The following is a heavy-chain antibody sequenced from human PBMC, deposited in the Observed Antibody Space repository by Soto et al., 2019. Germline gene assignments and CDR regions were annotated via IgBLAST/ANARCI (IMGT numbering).Heavy chain of an antibody. D-gene: IGHD3-3*01. CDR2: INPNSGGT. CDR3: ARGIERITIFGVATPHGMDV. J-gene: IGHJ6*02. V-gene: IGHV1-2*04. CDR1: GYTFTGYY. Sequence: ASVKVSCKASGYTFTGYYMHWVRQAPGQALEWMGWINPNSGGTNYAQKFQGWVTMTRDTSISTAYMELSRLRSDDTAVYYCARGIERITIFGVATPHGMDVWGQGTTVTVSS.